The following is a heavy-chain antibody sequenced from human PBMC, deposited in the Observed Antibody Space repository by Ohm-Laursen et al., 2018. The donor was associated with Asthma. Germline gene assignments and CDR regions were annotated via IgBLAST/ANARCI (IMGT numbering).Heavy chain of an antibody. CDR2: IYSGGST. CDR1: GFTFSRYA. V-gene: IGHV3-53*01. CDR3: ARSNPYYYYGMDV. Sequence: SLRLSCAASGFTFSRYAMSWVRQAPGKGLEWVSVIYSGGSTYYADSVKGRFTISRDNSKNTLYLQMNSLRAEDTAVYYCARSNPYYYYGMDVWGQGTTVTVSS. J-gene: IGHJ6*02.